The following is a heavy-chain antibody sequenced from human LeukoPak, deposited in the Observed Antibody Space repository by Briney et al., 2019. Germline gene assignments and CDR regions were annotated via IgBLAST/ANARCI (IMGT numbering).Heavy chain of an antibody. Sequence: GGSLRLSCAVSGFTFSDYDMHWVRHLLGKGLEWVSAICISGNTHYSGSVKGRFTITRENAESSLYLQMNSLRAEDTAVYYCARDRVAAAGWNWFDLWGQGTLVTVSS. V-gene: IGHV3-13*01. J-gene: IGHJ5*02. D-gene: IGHD6-13*01. CDR1: GFTFSDYD. CDR3: ARDRVAAAGWNWFDL. CDR2: ICISGNT.